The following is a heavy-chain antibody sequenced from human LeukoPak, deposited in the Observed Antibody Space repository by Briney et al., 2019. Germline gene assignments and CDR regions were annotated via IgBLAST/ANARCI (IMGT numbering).Heavy chain of an antibody. CDR1: GYTFTSYY. CDR2: INPSGGST. J-gene: IGHJ4*02. V-gene: IGHV1-46*01. CDR3: AREHGSGTFDY. Sequence: ASVKVSCKAPGYTFTSYYMHWVRQAPGQGLEWMGIINPSGGSTNYAQKFQGRVTMTRDTSTSTVYMELSSLRSEDTAVYYCAREHGSGTFDYWGQGTLVTVSS. D-gene: IGHD3-10*01.